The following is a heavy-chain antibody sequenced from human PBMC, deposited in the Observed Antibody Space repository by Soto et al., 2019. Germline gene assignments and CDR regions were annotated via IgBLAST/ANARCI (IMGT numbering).Heavy chain of an antibody. CDR2: IYYSGRT. J-gene: IGHJ4*02. D-gene: IGHD2-21*02. CDR3: ARQRTTVVTQAYFDH. Sequence: AETLCLTCIVSGESISSSSYYWGWIRQPPGKGLEWIGSIYYSGRTYYNPTFKSRVTISIDTSKNQFSLKLSSVTATDTAVYYCARQRTTVVTQAYFDHWGQGALVTVSS. V-gene: IGHV4-39*01. CDR1: GESISSSSYY.